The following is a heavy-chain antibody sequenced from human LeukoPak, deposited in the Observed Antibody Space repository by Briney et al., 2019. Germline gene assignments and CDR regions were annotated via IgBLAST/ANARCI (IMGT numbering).Heavy chain of an antibody. CDR2: INPNSGGT. D-gene: IGHD6-6*01. V-gene: IGHV1-2*02. CDR1: GYTFTGYY. Sequence: GASVKVSCKASGYTFTGYYMHWVRQAPGQGLEWMGWINPNSGGTNYAQKFQGRVTMTRDTSISTAYMELSRLRSDDTAMYYCARWSSSSSVGGVWGQGTTVTVSS. J-gene: IGHJ6*02. CDR3: ARWSSSSSVGGV.